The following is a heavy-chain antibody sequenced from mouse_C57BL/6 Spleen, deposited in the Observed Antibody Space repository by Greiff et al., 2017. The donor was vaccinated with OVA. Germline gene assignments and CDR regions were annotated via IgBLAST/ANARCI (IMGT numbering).Heavy chain of an antibody. Sequence: QVQLKQPGAELVKPGASVKMSCKASGYTFTSYWITWVKQRPGQGLEWIGDIYPGSGSTNYNEKFKSKATLTVDTSSSTAYMQLSSLTSEDSAVYYCARGGYYGSRTRHYAMDYWGQGASVTVSS. CDR3: ARGGYYGSRTRHYAMDY. J-gene: IGHJ4*01. CDR1: GYTFTSYW. V-gene: IGHV1-55*01. D-gene: IGHD1-1*01. CDR2: IYPGSGST.